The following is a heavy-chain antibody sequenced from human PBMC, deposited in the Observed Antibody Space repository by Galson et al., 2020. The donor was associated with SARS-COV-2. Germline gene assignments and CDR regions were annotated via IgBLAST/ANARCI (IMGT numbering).Heavy chain of an antibody. J-gene: IGHJ6*02. CDR1: GFTFSSYA. Sequence: GESLKISCAASGFTFSSYAMHWVRQAPGKGLEWVAVISYDGSNKYYADSVKGQFTISRDNSKNTLYLQMNSLRAEDTAVYYCARELSYYGMDVWGQGTTVTVSS. D-gene: IGHD2-8*01. CDR3: ARELSYYGMDV. CDR2: ISYDGSNK. V-gene: IGHV3-30*04.